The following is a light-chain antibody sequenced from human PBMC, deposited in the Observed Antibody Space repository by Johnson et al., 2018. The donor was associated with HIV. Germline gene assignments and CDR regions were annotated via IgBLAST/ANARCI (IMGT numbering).Light chain of an antibody. CDR2: DNY. CDR3: GRWDDSLSTYV. V-gene: IGLV1-51*01. Sequence: QSVLTQPPSVSAAPGQKVTISCSGSSSNIGSNYVSWYQHLPGTAPKLLIYDNYNRPSGIPDRFSASKSGTSATLGITGLQTGDEADYYCGRWDDSLSTYVFGTGTKVTVL. J-gene: IGLJ1*01. CDR1: SSNIGSNY.